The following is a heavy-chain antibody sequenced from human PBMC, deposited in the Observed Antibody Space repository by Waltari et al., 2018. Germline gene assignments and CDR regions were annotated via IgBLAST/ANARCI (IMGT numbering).Heavy chain of an antibody. CDR1: GYTFTDYY. J-gene: IGHJ6*03. V-gene: IGHV1-69-2*01. CDR3: ATQPTFGVVNNYYYYYMDV. Sequence: EVQLVQSGAEVKKPGATVKISCKASGYTFTDYYMHWVQQAPGKGLEWMGRVDPEDGETIYAEKFQGRVTITADTSTDTAYMELSSLRSEDTAVYYCATQPTFGVVNNYYYYYMDVWGKGTTVTVSS. CDR2: VDPEDGET. D-gene: IGHD3-3*01.